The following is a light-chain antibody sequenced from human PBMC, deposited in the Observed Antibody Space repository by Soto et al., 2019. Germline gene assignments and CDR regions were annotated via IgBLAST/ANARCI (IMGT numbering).Light chain of an antibody. CDR3: QPRRNLVT. CDR2: DTS. J-gene: IGKJ4*01. Sequence: IVLTQSPATLSLSPGERGTLSCRASQIVGSYLAWYQQKPGQAPGLLIYDTSNRATGIPARFSGSGSGTDFTLTISSLQPEDSAFYYCQPRRNLVTFGGGTKVEIK. CDR1: QIVGSY. V-gene: IGKV3-11*01.